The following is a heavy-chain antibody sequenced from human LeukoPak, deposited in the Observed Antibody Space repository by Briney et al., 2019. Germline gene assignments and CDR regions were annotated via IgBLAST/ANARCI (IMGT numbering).Heavy chain of an antibody. CDR3: ARGRGLDY. V-gene: IGHV3-7*01. J-gene: IGHJ4*02. CDR1: GFAFSSLW. Sequence: GGSLRLSCAASGFAFSSLWMSWVRQAPGKGLEWVANIKQDGSEKYYVDSVKGRFSISRDNAKNSLYLQMNSLRAEDTAVYYCARGRGLDYWGQGTLVTVSS. D-gene: IGHD3-10*01. CDR2: IKQDGSEK.